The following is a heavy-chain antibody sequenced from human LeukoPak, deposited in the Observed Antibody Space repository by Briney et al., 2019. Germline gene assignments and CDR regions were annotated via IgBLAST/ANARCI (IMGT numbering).Heavy chain of an antibody. V-gene: IGHV4-31*03. D-gene: IGHD4-11*01. CDR1: GVSISSGGYY. J-gene: IGHJ5*02. CDR2: IHKSGST. Sequence: SQTLSLTCTVSGVSISSGGYYWSWIRQHPGQGLEWIGYIHKSGSTYYNPSLESRVTISVDTSKNQFSLKLRSVTAADTAMYYCARVTTGAWSDPWGHGTPVTVSS. CDR3: ARVTTGAWSDP.